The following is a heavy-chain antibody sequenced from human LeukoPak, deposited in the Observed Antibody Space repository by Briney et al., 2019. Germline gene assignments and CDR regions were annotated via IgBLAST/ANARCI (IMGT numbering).Heavy chain of an antibody. CDR1: GFTFSSYW. CDR3: ARGIAAAHLDY. V-gene: IGHV3-74*01. D-gene: IGHD6-13*01. Sequence: GGSLRLSCAASGFTFSSYWMHWVRQAPGKGLVWVSRINSDGSSTSYADCVKGRFTISRDNAKNTLYLQMNSLRAEDTAVYYCARGIAAAHLDYWGQGTLVTVSS. CDR2: INSDGSST. J-gene: IGHJ4*02.